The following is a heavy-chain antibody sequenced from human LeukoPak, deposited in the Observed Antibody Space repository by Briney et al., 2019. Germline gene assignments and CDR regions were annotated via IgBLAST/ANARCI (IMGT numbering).Heavy chain of an antibody. CDR1: GGSISSSSYY. Sequence: KPSETLSLTCTVSGGSISSSSYYWGWIRQPPGKGLEWIGSIYYSGSTYYNPSLKSRVTISVDTSKNQFSLKLRSVTAADTAVYYCATHLGDCTSTSCYRGGFDPWGQGTLVTVSS. CDR2: IYYSGST. D-gene: IGHD2-2*01. V-gene: IGHV4-39*01. CDR3: ATHLGDCTSTSCYRGGFDP. J-gene: IGHJ5*02.